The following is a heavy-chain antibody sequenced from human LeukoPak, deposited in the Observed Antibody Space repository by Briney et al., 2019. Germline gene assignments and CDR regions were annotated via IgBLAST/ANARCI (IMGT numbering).Heavy chain of an antibody. Sequence: GGSLRLSCVASGFTFSSYWMHWVRQDPRKGLVWVSYISSSSSTIYYADSVKGRFTISRDNAKNSLYLQMNSLRAEDTAVYYCARGYDFWSGPTDFDYWGQGTLVTVSP. CDR1: GFTFSSYW. V-gene: IGHV3-48*04. J-gene: IGHJ4*02. CDR3: ARGYDFWSGPTDFDY. CDR2: ISSSSSTI. D-gene: IGHD3-3*01.